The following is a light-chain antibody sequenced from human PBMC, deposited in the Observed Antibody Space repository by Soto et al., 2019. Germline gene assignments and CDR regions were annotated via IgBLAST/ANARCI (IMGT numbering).Light chain of an antibody. V-gene: IGLV1-44*01. CDR3: AAWDDSLNGFVI. J-gene: IGLJ2*01. CDR1: TSNIGSNT. CDR2: SDS. Sequence: QSVLTQPPSASGTPGQRVTISCSGSTSNIGSNTVNWYQHLPGSAPKLLIHSDSQRPSGVPDRFSGSKSGTSASLAISGLQSEDEADYFCAAWDDSLNGFVIFGRGTKLTVL.